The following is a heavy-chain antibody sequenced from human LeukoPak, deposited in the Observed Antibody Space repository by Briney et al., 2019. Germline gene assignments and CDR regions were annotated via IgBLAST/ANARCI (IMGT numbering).Heavy chain of an antibody. CDR2: ISAYNGNT. CDR3: ARGSITMVRGVTRD. D-gene: IGHD3-10*01. Sequence: GASVKVSCKASRYTFTSYGISWVRQAPGQGLEWMGWISAYNGNTNYAQKLQGRVTMTTDTSTSTAYMELRSLRSDDTAVYYCARGSITMVRGVTRDWGQGTLVTVSS. J-gene: IGHJ4*02. V-gene: IGHV1-18*04. CDR1: RYTFTSYG.